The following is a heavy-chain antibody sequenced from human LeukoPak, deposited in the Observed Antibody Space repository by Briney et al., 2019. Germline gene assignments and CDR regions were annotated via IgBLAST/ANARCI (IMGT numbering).Heavy chain of an antibody. Sequence: SETLSLTCAVYGGSFSGYYWSWTRQPPGKGLEWIGEINHSGSTNYNPSLKSRVTISVDTSKNQFSLKLSSVTAADTAVYYCARGQSRYYGSGSSYFGYWGQGTLVTVSS. CDR3: ARGQSRYYGSGSSYFGY. V-gene: IGHV4-34*01. D-gene: IGHD3-10*01. CDR2: INHSGST. J-gene: IGHJ4*02. CDR1: GGSFSGYY.